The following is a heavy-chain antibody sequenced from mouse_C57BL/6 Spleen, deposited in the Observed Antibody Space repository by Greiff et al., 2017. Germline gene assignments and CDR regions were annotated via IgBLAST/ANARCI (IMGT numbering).Heavy chain of an antibody. J-gene: IGHJ3*01. V-gene: IGHV14-3*01. D-gene: IGHD3-2*02. Sequence: VQLQQSVAELVRPGASVKLSCTASGFNIKNTYMHWVKQRPEQGLEWIGWIDPANGNTKYAPKFQGKAPITADTSSHTAYLQLSSLTSENTSIFYCARSWTAQAWFAYWGQGTLVTVSA. CDR2: IDPANGNT. CDR1: GFNIKNTY. CDR3: ARSWTAQAWFAY.